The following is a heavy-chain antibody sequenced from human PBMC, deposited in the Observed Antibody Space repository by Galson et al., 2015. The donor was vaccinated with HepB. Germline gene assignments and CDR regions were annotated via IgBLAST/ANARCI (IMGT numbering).Heavy chain of an antibody. Sequence: SLRLSCAASGFTFSSYGMHWVRQAPGKGLEWVAVISYDGSNKYYADSVKGRFTISRDNSKNTLYLQMNSLRAEDTAVYYCARDGGCSGGRRYFYFAYSGQGTLVTVPS. CDR1: GFTFSSYG. CDR2: ISYDGSNK. CDR3: ARDGGCSGGRRYFYFAY. V-gene: IGHV3-30*03. D-gene: IGHD2-15*01. J-gene: IGHJ4*02.